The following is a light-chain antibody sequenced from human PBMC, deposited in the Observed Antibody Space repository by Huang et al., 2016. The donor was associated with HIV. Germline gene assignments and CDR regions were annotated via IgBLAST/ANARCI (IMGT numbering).Light chain of an antibody. CDR2: WAS. CDR3: QQYYDTPRT. J-gene: IGKJ2*01. Sequence: DIVMTQSPDSLPVSLGERATIKCRSSQSLLYSSNNKNYLAGYQQRPGQPPKLLIYWASTRESGVPGRVSGGGSGTDFTLTISSLQAEDVAVYYCQQYYDTPRTFGQGTKLEIK. CDR1: QSLLYSSNNKNY. V-gene: IGKV4-1*01.